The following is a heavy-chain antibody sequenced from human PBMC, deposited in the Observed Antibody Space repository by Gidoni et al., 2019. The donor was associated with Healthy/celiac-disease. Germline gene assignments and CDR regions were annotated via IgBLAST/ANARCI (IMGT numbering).Heavy chain of an antibody. J-gene: IGHJ6*02. CDR1: GRTFSSYA. CDR2: SIPIFGTA. D-gene: IGHD3-22*01. V-gene: IGHV1-69*06. CDR3: AREVYYYDSSGLSYYYYGMDV. Sequence: QVQLVQSGAEVKKPGSSVKVSCKASGRTFSSYAISWVRQAPGQGLEWRGGSIPIFGTANDAQKFQGRVTITADKSTSTAYMELSSLRSEDTAVYYCAREVYYYDSSGLSYYYYGMDVWGQGTTVTVSS.